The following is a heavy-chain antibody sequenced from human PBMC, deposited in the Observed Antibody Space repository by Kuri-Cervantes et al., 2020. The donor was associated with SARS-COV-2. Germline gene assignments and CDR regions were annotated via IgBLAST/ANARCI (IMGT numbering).Heavy chain of an antibody. Sequence: GESLKISCAASGFTFSSYAMHWVRQAPGKGLEWVTIISSDGKNKKCMASGKGRFTISRDNSQNTLHLQMKSLRDEDTAIYYCAKDRAGVHDFWGQGTLVTVSS. J-gene: IGHJ4*02. CDR2: ISSDGKNK. CDR1: GFTFSSYA. V-gene: IGHV3-30*04. D-gene: IGHD2-21*01. CDR3: AKDRAGVHDF.